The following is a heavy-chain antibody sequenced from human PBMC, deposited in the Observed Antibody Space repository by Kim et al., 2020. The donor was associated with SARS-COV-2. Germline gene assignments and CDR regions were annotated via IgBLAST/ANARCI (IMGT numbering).Heavy chain of an antibody. CDR2: INTKTGNP. CDR3: AKKPIATSGTPDWYPDL. J-gene: IGHJ2*01. CDR1: GYTFTRYG. Sequence: ASVKVSCKASGYTFTRYGMNWVRQAPGQGLEWMGWINTKTGNPTYAQGFTGRFVFSLDTSVSTAYLQITSLKAEDTAVYYCAKKPIATSGTPDWYPDLWGRGTLVSVSS. D-gene: IGHD1-1*01. V-gene: IGHV7-4-1*02.